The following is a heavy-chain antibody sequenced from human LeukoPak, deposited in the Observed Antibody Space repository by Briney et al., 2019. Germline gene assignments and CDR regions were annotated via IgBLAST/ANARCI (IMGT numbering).Heavy chain of an antibody. Sequence: GGSLRLSCAVSGFTFSSYGMHWVRQAPGKGLEWVAVIWYDGSNKYYADSVKGRFTISRDNSKNTLYLQMNSLRAEDTAVYYCAKDSDYYDSSGYMDVWGKGTTVTVSS. CDR3: AKDSDYYDSSGYMDV. J-gene: IGHJ6*03. D-gene: IGHD3-22*01. CDR1: GFTFSSYG. V-gene: IGHV3-33*06. CDR2: IWYDGSNK.